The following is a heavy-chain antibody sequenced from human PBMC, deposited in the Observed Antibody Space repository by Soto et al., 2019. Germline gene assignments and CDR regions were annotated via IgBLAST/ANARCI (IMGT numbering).Heavy chain of an antibody. Sequence: QITLKESGPTLVKPTQTLTLTCTFSGFSLNTTAVGVGWIRQPPGKALEWLALIYWNGDKRSSPSLKSRLAITKDTSKKQVVLKMTNMDPVDTATYYCAHREGDDYVWGSYKDAFDMWGRGTMVTVSS. CDR2: IYWNGDK. CDR1: GFSLNTTAVG. CDR3: AHREGDDYVWGSYKDAFDM. D-gene: IGHD3-16*01. V-gene: IGHV2-5*01. J-gene: IGHJ3*02.